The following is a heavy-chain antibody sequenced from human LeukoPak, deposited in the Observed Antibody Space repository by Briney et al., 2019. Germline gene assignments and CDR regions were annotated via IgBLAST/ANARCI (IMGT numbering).Heavy chain of an antibody. J-gene: IGHJ5*02. CDR1: GFTFSSYW. V-gene: IGHV3-74*01. D-gene: IGHD3-9*01. CDR2: ISIDDNFT. Sequence: GGSLRLSCAASGFTFSSYWMHWFRQAPGQGLVWVSRISIDDNFTTYADSVKGRFTISRDNAKNTLYLQMNSLRAEDTAVYYCAKDFLYYDILTGSLWFDPWGQGTLVTVSS. CDR3: AKDFLYYDILTGSLWFDP.